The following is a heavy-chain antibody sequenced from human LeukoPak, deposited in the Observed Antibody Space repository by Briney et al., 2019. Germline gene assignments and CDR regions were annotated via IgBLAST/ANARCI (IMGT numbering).Heavy chain of an antibody. CDR1: GFTFSSYA. J-gene: IGHJ4*02. D-gene: IGHD3-22*01. V-gene: IGHV3-23*01. CDR3: AKDADYYDSSGYYSNYFDY. CDR2: ISGSGGST. Sequence: GGSLSLSCAASGFTFSSYAMSWVRQAPGKGLEWVSAISGSGGSTYYADSVKGRFTISRDNSKNTLYLQMNSLRAEDTAVYYCAKDADYYDSSGYYSNYFDYWGQGTLVTVSS.